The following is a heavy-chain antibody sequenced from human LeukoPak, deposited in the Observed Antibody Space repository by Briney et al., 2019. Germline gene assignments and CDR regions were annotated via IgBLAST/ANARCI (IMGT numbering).Heavy chain of an antibody. CDR1: GYTFTSYG. CDR2: ISAYNGNT. CDR3: ARVGDPRVRLYDFWSGYGYYFDY. D-gene: IGHD3-3*01. Sequence: GASVKVSCKASGYTFTSYGISWVRQAPGQGLEWMGWISAYNGNTNYAQKLQGRVTMTTDTSTSTAYMELRSLRSDDTAVYYCARVGDPRVRLYDFWSGYGYYFDYWGQGTLVTVSS. J-gene: IGHJ4*02. V-gene: IGHV1-18*01.